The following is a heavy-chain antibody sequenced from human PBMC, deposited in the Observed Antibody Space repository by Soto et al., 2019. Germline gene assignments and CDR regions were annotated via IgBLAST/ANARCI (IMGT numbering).Heavy chain of an antibody. CDR3: ARGEPSSSWYFDP. D-gene: IGHD6-13*01. CDR1: GGSISSGGYS. J-gene: IGHJ5*02. CDR2: ISHSGST. Sequence: QLQLQESGSGLVKPSQTLSLTCAVSGGSISSGGYSWSWIRQPPGKGLEWIGYISHSGSTYYNPSLTSRVTISVDRSKNQCSLKLSSVTAADTAVYYCARGEPSSSWYFDPWGQGTLVTVSS. V-gene: IGHV4-30-2*01.